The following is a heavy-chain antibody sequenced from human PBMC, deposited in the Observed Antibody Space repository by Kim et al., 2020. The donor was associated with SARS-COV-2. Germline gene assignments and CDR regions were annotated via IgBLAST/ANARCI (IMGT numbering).Heavy chain of an antibody. J-gene: IGHJ4*02. V-gene: IGHV3-30-3*01. Sequence: GGSLRLSCAASGFTFSRYAMNWVRQAPGKGLECVAVISYDGDNKYYADSVKGRFTISRDNSKNTLYLQMNSLRPEDTAVYYCARATGGDYWGQGTLATVS. CDR1: GFTFSRYA. CDR2: ISYDGDNK. CDR3: ARATGGDY.